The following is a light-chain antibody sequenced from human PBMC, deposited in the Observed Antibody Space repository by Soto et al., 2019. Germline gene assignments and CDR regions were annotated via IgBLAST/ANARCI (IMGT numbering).Light chain of an antibody. Sequence: SYELTQPPSVSASPGQTASITCSGAKLGKKYSFWYQQKPGQSPVLVIYQDNKRPSGIPERFSGSSSGNTATLTISGTQPMDEADYYCQAWDSSTVVFGGGTKLTVL. CDR3: QAWDSSTVV. CDR1: KLGKKY. V-gene: IGLV3-1*01. CDR2: QDN. J-gene: IGLJ2*01.